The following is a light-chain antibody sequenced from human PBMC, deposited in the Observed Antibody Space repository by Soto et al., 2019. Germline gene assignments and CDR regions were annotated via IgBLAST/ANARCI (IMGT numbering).Light chain of an antibody. CDR2: DAS. V-gene: IGKV1-33*01. Sequence: DIQMTQSPSSLSASVGHRVTITCQASQDISNYLNWYQQKPGKAPKLLIYDASNLETGVPSRFSGSGSGTDFTFTISSLQPEDIATYYWQQYDNPTLTFGGGTKVEIK. CDR3: QQYDNPTLT. CDR1: QDISNY. J-gene: IGKJ4*01.